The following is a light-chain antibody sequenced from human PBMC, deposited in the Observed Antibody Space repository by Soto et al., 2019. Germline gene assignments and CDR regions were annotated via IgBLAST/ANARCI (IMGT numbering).Light chain of an antibody. V-gene: IGKV3-20*01. J-gene: IGKJ5*01. CDR3: QQYGTSEII. Sequence: EIVMTQSPGTLSSSPGERATLSCRASQSLTNSFIAWYQQRPGQAPRLLIYDTSSRATGIPDRFSGSGSGTDFTLTISRLEPEDFAVFFCQQYGTSEIIFGQGTRLEIK. CDR2: DTS. CDR1: QSLTNSF.